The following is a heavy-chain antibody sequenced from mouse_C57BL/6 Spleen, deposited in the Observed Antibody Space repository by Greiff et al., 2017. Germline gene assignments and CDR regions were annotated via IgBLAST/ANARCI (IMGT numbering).Heavy chain of an antibody. D-gene: IGHD1-1*01. CDR3: AGHYYGSSYDYFDY. Sequence: EVKLVESGAELVKPGASVTLSCTASGFNIKDYYMHWVKQRTEQGLEWIGRIDPEDGETKYAPKFQGKATITADTSSNTAYLQLSSLTSEDTAVYYCAGHYYGSSYDYFDYWGQGTTLTVSS. V-gene: IGHV14-2*01. CDR1: GFNIKDYY. CDR2: IDPEDGET. J-gene: IGHJ2*01.